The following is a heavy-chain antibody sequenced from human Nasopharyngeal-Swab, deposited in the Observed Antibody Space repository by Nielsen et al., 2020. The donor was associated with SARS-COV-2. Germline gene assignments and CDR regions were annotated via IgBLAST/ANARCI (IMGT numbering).Heavy chain of an antibody. CDR2: IYSGGST. CDR3: ARDRPQGGSSGYGDAFDI. D-gene: IGHD5-12*01. V-gene: IGHV3-66*01. Sequence: GGSLRLSCAASGFTVSSNYMSWVRQAPGKGLEWVSVIYSGGSTYYADSVKGRFTISRDNSKNTLYLQMNSLRAEDTAVYYCARDRPQGGSSGYGDAFDIWGQGTMVTVSS. CDR1: GFTVSSNY. J-gene: IGHJ3*02.